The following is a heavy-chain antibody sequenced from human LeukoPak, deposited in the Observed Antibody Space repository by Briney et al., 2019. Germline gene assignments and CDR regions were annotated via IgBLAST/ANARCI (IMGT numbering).Heavy chain of an antibody. J-gene: IGHJ4*02. CDR3: ARGWLAETTVVTPYNY. D-gene: IGHD4-23*01. Sequence: ASVKVSCKTSGSTFSNCAISWVRQAPGQGLEWMGGIIPIFGTAHYAQKFQGRVTITADESTSTAYMELSSLRSEDTAVYYCARGWLAETTVVTPYNYWGQGTVVTVSS. CDR2: IIPIFGTA. CDR1: GSTFSNCA. V-gene: IGHV1-69*13.